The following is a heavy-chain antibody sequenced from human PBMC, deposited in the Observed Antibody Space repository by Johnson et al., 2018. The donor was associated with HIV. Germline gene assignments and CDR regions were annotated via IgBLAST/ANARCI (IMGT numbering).Heavy chain of an antibody. V-gene: IGHV3-30*19. CDR1: GFTFANYG. J-gene: IGHJ3*02. CDR2: ISYDGSNK. CDR3: ARAGYSNYDRAFDI. D-gene: IGHD4-11*01. Sequence: VQLVESGGGVVQPGGSLRLSCAASGFTFANYGMHWVRQAPGKGLEWVAVISYDGSNKYYADSVKGRFSISRDNAKNSLYLQMNSLRAEDTALYYCARAGYSNYDRAFDIWGQGTMVTVSS.